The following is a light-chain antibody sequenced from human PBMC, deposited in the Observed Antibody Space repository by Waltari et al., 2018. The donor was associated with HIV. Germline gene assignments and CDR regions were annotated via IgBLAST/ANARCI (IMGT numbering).Light chain of an antibody. CDR3: LQYYTIPRT. Sequence: DIVMTQSPDSLAVSLGERATINCKSSQSVLYSSNNNNYLAWFQQKPGQPPKLLIYWASTRESGVPDRFSGSGSGTDFTLTIISLQAEDVAVYYCLQYYTIPRTFGQGTTVEIK. J-gene: IGKJ1*01. V-gene: IGKV4-1*01. CDR2: WAS. CDR1: QSVLYSSNNNNY.